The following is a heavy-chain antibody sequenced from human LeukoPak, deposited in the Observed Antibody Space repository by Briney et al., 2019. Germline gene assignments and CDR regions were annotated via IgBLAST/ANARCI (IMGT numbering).Heavy chain of an antibody. CDR1: GFTFRNYG. D-gene: IGHD2-2*01. J-gene: IGHJ6*02. V-gene: IGHV3-33*01. CDR2: TWYDGSNK. Sequence: GRSLRPSCAAPGFTFRNYGMNWVRQAPGKGLEWVAVTWYDGSNKYYADSVKGRFTISRDNSQNTLYLQMNSLRAEDTAVYYCARVLVPAATSRYYYSGMDVWGQGTTVTVSS. CDR3: ARVLVPAATSRYYYSGMDV.